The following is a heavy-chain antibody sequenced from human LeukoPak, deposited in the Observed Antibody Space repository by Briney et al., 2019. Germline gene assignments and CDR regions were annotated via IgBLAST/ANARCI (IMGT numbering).Heavy chain of an antibody. CDR2: ISYDERNK. D-gene: IGHD2-15*01. V-gene: IGHV3-30*03. J-gene: IGHJ4*02. Sequence: GGSLRLSCTASGFRFSGYTFHWVRQAPGGGLEWVALISYDERNKYYGDSVKGRFTVSRDNANNTLFLHMNSLRGDDTALYYCARDSGGNLVDLWGQGTPVAVSS. CDR1: GFRFSGYT. CDR3: ARDSGGNLVDL.